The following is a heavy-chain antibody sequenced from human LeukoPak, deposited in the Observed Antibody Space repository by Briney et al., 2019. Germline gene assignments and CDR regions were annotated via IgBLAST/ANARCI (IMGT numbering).Heavy chain of an antibody. Sequence: SVKVSCKASGGTFSRYTINWVRQAPGQGLEWMGRIIPIFAITDFAQKFRGRVTITADKSTSTAYMELTSLSPEDTAVYYCARWASSCTSGSCPFYFDFWGQGALVTVSS. CDR3: ARWASSCTSGSCPFYFDF. D-gene: IGHD2-15*01. V-gene: IGHV1-69*02. J-gene: IGHJ4*02. CDR2: IIPIFAIT. CDR1: GGTFSRYT.